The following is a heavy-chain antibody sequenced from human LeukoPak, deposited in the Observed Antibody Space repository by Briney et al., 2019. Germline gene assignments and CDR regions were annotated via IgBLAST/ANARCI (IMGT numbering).Heavy chain of an antibody. D-gene: IGHD2-2*02. V-gene: IGHV3-23*01. J-gene: IGHJ4*02. CDR1: GFTFSSYA. Sequence: QTGGSLRLSCAASGFTFSSYAMSWVRQAPGKGLEWVSAISGSGGSTYYADSVKGRFTISRDNSKNTLYLQMNSLRAEDTAVYYCAKDLTLLYASYYFDYWGQGTLVTVSS. CDR3: AKDLTLLYASYYFDY. CDR2: ISGSGGST.